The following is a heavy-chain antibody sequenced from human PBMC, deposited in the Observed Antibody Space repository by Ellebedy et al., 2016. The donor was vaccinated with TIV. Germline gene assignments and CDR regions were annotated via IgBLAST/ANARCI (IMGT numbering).Heavy chain of an antibody. J-gene: IGHJ4*02. Sequence: GESLKISCAASGFTFDDYGMNWVRQVPGKGLEWVSGINWNGGSTGYAESVKGRFIISRDNAQNSLYLQMNSLRAEDTAVYYCARSVEFHFDHWGQGALVTVSS. CDR3: ARSVEFHFDH. D-gene: IGHD2-21*01. CDR2: INWNGGST. V-gene: IGHV3-20*04. CDR1: GFTFDDYG.